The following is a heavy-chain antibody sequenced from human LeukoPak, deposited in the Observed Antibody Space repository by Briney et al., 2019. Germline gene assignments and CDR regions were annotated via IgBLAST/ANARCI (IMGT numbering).Heavy chain of an antibody. CDR3: ARDRSHDFWSGLGY. J-gene: IGHJ4*02. Sequence: GRSLRLSCAASGFTFDDYAMHWVRQAPGKGLEWVSGISWNSGSIGYADSVKGRFTISRDNAKNSLYLQMNSLRAEDTAVYYCARDRSHDFWSGLGYWGQGTLVTVSS. V-gene: IGHV3-9*01. CDR1: GFTFDDYA. D-gene: IGHD3-3*01. CDR2: ISWNSGSI.